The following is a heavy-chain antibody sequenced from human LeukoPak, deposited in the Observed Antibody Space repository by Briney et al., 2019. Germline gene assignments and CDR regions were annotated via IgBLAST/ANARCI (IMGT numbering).Heavy chain of an antibody. D-gene: IGHD3-10*01. CDR3: AKEYRRATMVRGAIGP. CDR2: ISGSGGST. V-gene: IGHV3-23*01. Sequence: PGGSLRLSCAASGFTFSSYGMSWVRQAPGKGLGWVSAISGSGGSTYYADSVKGRFTISRDNSKNTLYLQMNSLRAEDAAVYYCAKEYRRATMVRGAIGPWGQGTLVTVSS. J-gene: IGHJ5*02. CDR1: GFTFSSYG.